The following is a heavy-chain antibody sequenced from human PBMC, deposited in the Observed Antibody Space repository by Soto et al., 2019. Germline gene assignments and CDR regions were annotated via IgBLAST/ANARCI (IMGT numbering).Heavy chain of an antibody. CDR2: IIPIFGTA. CDR3: AAPGGSSSSPYYCYGMDV. J-gene: IGHJ6*02. Sequence: QVQLVQSGAEVKKPGSSVKVSCKASGGTFSSYAISWVRQAPGQGLEWMGGIIPIFGTANYAQKFQGRVTITADESTSTAYMELSSLRSEDTAVYYCAAPGGSSSSPYYCYGMDVWGQGTTVTVSS. V-gene: IGHV1-69*01. D-gene: IGHD6-6*01. CDR1: GGTFSSYA.